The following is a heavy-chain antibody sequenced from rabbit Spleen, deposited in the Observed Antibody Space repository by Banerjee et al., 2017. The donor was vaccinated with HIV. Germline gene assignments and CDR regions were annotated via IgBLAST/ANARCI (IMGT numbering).Heavy chain of an antibody. CDR1: GIDFTKYY. V-gene: IGHV1S7*01. CDR2: IYAAKGST. D-gene: IGHD4-1*01. CDR3: ARNANGGWDL. J-gene: IGHJ6*01. Sequence: QLTETGGGLVQPGGSLTLSCKASGIDFTKYYITWVRQAPGKGLEWIGIIYAAKGSTDYASWVNGRFTISSDNAQSTVDLQINSLTAADTATYFCARNANGGWDLWGPGTLVTVS.